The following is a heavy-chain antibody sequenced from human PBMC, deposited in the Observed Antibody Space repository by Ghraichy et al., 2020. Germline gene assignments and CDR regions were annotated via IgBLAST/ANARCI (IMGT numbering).Heavy chain of an antibody. CDR1: GDSISSYY. D-gene: IGHD3-16*01. CDR3: ARRDTRSGGYNYYYDY. Sequence: SETLSLTCTVSGDSISSYYWSWIRQSPGKGLEWIGYIYDSGSTDYNASLKSRVTIVKDTSRNQFSLWLESVTAADTGIYYCARRDTRSGGYNYYYDYWGQGTRVTVSS. CDR2: IYDSGST. J-gene: IGHJ4*02. V-gene: IGHV4-59*08.